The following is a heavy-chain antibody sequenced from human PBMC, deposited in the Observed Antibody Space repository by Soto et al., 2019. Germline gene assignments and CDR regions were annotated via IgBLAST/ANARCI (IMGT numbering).Heavy chain of an antibody. CDR1: GFTFSSYA. CDR3: AIGLSGYGDDEGGDY. D-gene: IGHD4-17*01. V-gene: IGHV3-30-3*01. Sequence: QVQLVESGGGVVQPGRSLRLSCAASGFTFSSYAMHWVRKAPGKGLEWVAVISYDGSNKYYADYVKGRFTIPRDNSKNRRYLSMNRLRAEDTAVYYCAIGLSGYGDDEGGDYWGEGALVTVSS. CDR2: ISYDGSNK. J-gene: IGHJ4*02.